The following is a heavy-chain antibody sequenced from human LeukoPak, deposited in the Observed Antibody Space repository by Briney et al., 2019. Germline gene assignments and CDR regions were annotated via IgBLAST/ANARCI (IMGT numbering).Heavy chain of an antibody. V-gene: IGHV3-30*01. Sequence: QPGRSLRLSCAASGFTFNRYAMHWLRQAPGKGPGWVAFVSFGGDLTFYADSVKGRFTVSRDNSENTVSLQMNSLRAEDTAVYFCARARFDSWGQGTLVTVSS. CDR2: VSFGGDLT. J-gene: IGHJ5*01. CDR3: ARARFDS. CDR1: GFTFNRYA.